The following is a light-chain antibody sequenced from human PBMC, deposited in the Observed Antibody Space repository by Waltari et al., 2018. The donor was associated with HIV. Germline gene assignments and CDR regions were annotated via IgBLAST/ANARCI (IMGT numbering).Light chain of an antibody. Sequence: QSVLTQPPSASGTPGQRVSISCSGSSSNIGSNYVYWYLQLPGTAPKLVIYNNNQRPSGVPDRFSGSKSDTSASLAISGLQSDDEAGYFCAAWDDTLNGAMFGGGTKLTVL. CDR1: SSNIGSNY. J-gene: IGLJ3*02. V-gene: IGLV1-44*01. CDR2: NNN. CDR3: AAWDDTLNGAM.